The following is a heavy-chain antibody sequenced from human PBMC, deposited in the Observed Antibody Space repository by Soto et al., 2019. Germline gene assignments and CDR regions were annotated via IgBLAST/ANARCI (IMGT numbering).Heavy chain of an antibody. Sequence: PGRSLRLSCAASGFTSSDYYMSWIRQAPGKGLEWVSYISSSGSTISYADSVKGRFTISRDNAKNSLYLQMNSLRADDPAVYYCASAAGTAMVTGVDYYRRRTLVTVSS. CDR3: ASAAGTAMVTGVDY. J-gene: IGHJ4*02. CDR2: ISSSGSTI. V-gene: IGHV3-11*01. CDR1: GFTSSDYY. D-gene: IGHD5-18*01.